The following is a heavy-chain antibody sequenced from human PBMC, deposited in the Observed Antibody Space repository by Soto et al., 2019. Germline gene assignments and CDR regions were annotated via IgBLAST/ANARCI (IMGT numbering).Heavy chain of an antibody. J-gene: IGHJ6*04. CDR2: IGTAGDT. CDR3: ARTLAQYPSAGMDV. Sequence: GGSLRLSCAASGFTFSSYDMHWVRQATGKGLEWVSAIGTAGDTYYPGSVKGRFTISRENAKNSSYLQMNSLRAGDTAVYYCARTLAQYPSAGMDVWGKGTTVTVSS. V-gene: IGHV3-13*01. D-gene: IGHD2-2*01. CDR1: GFTFSSYD.